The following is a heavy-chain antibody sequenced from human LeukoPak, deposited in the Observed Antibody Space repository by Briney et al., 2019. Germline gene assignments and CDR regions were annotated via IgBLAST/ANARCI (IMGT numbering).Heavy chain of an antibody. D-gene: IGHD5-18*01. Sequence: PSETLSLTCIVSGGSISSYYWSWIRQSPGKGLEWIGYIYYSGSTNYNPSLKSRVTISVDTSKNQFSLKLSSVTAADTAVYYCARGGYTYGFDDFDIWGQGTMVTVSS. V-gene: IGHV4-59*01. CDR3: ARGGYTYGFDDFDI. CDR1: GGSISSYY. J-gene: IGHJ3*02. CDR2: IYYSGST.